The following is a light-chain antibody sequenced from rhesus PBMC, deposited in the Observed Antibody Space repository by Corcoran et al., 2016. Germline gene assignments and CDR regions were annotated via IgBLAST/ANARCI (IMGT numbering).Light chain of an antibody. CDR3: QQYSSIPRT. Sequence: DIQMTQSPSSLSASVGDTVTITCRASQSISSWLSWYQQNPGKAPKLLIYKASSLQRGVPSRFSGSGSETDCNLTSSSLKSEDVANYDSQQYSSIPRTFGQGTKVEIK. CDR1: QSISSW. J-gene: IGKJ1*01. CDR2: KAS. V-gene: IGKV1-22*01.